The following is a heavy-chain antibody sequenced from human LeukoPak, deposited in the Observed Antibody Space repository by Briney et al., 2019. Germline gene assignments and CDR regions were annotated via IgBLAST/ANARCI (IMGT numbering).Heavy chain of an antibody. CDR1: GFTFTSSA. Sequence: SVKVSCKASGFTFTSSAMKWVRQARGQRLEWIGWIVVGSGNTNYAQKFQERVTITRDMSTSTAYMELSSLRSEDTAVYYCAAGGRSTTPAFDYWGQGTLVTVSS. CDR2: IVVGSGNT. D-gene: IGHD2/OR15-2a*01. CDR3: AAGGRSTTPAFDY. V-gene: IGHV1-58*02. J-gene: IGHJ4*02.